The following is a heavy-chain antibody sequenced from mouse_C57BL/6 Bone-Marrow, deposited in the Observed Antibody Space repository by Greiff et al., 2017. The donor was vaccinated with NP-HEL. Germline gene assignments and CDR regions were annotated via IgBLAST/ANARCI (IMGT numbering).Heavy chain of an antibody. CDR3: ARDRLRFQGYFDV. CDR1: GFTFSDYY. J-gene: IGHJ1*03. Sequence: EVQLVESEGGLVQPGSSMKLSCTASGFTFSDYYMAWVRQVPEKGLEWVANINYDGSSTYYLDSLKSRFIISRDNAKNILYLQMSSLKSEDTATYYCARDRLRFQGYFDVWGTGTTVTVSS. D-gene: IGHD1-1*01. V-gene: IGHV5-16*01. CDR2: INYDGSST.